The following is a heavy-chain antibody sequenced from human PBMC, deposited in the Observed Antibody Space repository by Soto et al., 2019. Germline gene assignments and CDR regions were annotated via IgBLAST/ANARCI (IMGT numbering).Heavy chain of an antibody. D-gene: IGHD1-26*01. CDR2: ISSSSSYT. CDR1: GFTFSDYY. Sequence: QVQLVESGGGLVKPGGSLRLSCAASGFTFSDYYMSWIRQAPGKGLEWVSYISSSSSYTNYADSVKGRFTISRDNAKNSLYLQMNCLRAEDTAVYYCARYRWELLPYFDFWGQGTLVTVSS. V-gene: IGHV3-11*06. J-gene: IGHJ4*02. CDR3: ARYRWELLPYFDF.